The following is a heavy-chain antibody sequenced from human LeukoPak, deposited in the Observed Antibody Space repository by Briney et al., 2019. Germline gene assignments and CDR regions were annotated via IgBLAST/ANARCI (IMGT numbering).Heavy chain of an antibody. V-gene: IGHV4-39*01. CDR2: IYYSGST. CDR1: GGSISSSSYY. CDR3: ARVGDYYYYYYMDV. Sequence: PSETLSLTCTVSGGSISSSSYYWGWIRQPPGKGLEWIGSIYYSGSTYYNPSLKSRVTISVDTSKNQFSLKLSSVTAADTAVYYCARVGDYYYYYYMDVWGKGTTVTVSS. J-gene: IGHJ6*03.